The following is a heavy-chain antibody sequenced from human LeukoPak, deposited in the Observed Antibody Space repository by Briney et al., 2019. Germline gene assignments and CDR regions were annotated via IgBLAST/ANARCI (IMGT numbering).Heavy chain of an antibody. V-gene: IGHV4-39*07. CDR2: IYYSGST. Sequence: PSETLSLTCTVSGGSISSSSYYWGWIRQPPGKGLEWIGSIYYSGSTYYNPSLKSRVTISVDTSKNQFSLKLSSVTAADTAVYYCARRLPAAHPGCFDYWGQGTLVTVSS. CDR3: ARRLPAAHPGCFDY. D-gene: IGHD2-2*01. CDR1: GGSISSSSYY. J-gene: IGHJ4*02.